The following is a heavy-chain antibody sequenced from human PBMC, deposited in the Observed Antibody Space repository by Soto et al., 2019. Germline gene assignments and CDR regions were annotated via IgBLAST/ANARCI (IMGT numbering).Heavy chain of an antibody. CDR1: GYTFTGYY. V-gene: IGHV1-2*02. J-gene: IGHJ4*02. Sequence: ASVKVSCKASGYTFTGYYIHWVRQAPGQGLEWMGWINPNSGGTNYAQKFQGRVTMTEDTSTDTAYMELSSLRSEDTAVYYCATASTYDFWSGYYLYWGQGTLVTVSS. CDR3: ATASTYDFWSGYYLY. CDR2: INPNSGGT. D-gene: IGHD3-3*01.